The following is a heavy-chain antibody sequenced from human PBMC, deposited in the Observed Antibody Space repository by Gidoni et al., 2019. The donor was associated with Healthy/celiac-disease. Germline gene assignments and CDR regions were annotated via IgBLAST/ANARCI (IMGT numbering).Heavy chain of an antibody. J-gene: IGHJ5*02. V-gene: IGHV4-38-2*02. CDR3: ARDPGGAGGIFGVVIPARGHFDP. Sequence: QAQLQESGPGLVKPSETLSLTCTVFSYSISSGYYLAWIRQPPGKGLEWIGSIYHSGSTYYNPSLKSRVTISVDTSKNQFSLKLSSVTAADTAVYYCARDPGGAGGIFGVVIPARGHFDPWGQGTLVTVSS. CDR2: IYHSGST. CDR1: SYSISSGYY. D-gene: IGHD3-3*01.